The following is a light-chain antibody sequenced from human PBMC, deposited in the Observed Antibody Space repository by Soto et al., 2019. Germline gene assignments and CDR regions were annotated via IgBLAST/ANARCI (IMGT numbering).Light chain of an antibody. J-gene: IGLJ2*01. CDR1: SSDVGGYDY. CDR3: SSYTNSGTVL. Sequence: QSALTQPASVSGSPGQSITISCTGTSSDVGGYDYVSWYQQYAGKAPKLTIYNVRNRPSGVSSRFSGSKSGNTAFLTISGLQPEYEADYFCSSYTNSGTVLFGGGTKVTVL. V-gene: IGLV2-14*01. CDR2: NVR.